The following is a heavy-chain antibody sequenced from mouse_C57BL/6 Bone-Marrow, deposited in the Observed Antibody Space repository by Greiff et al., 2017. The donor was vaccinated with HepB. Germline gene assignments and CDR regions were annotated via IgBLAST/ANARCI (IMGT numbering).Heavy chain of an antibody. CDR3: AREDDYRYFDY. D-gene: IGHD2-4*01. Sequence: VKLMESGAELVKPGASVKISCKASGYAFSSYWMNWVKQRPGKGLEWIGQIYPGDGDTNYNGKFKGKAKLTADKSSSTAYMQLSSLTSEDSAVYFCAREDDYRYFDYWGQGTTLTVSS. CDR2: IYPGDGDT. J-gene: IGHJ2*01. CDR1: GYAFSSYW. V-gene: IGHV1-80*01.